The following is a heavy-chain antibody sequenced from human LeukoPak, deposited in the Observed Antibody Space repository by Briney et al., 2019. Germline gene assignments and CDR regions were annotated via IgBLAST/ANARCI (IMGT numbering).Heavy chain of an antibody. CDR2: ISYDGTKQ. CDR1: GFTFSINA. Sequence: GGSLRLSCEGSGFTFSINAMHWVRQAPGKGLEWLAVISYDGTKQYFADSVKGRFTISRDNVMNSLYLEMNSLRVEDSAVYYCARDHYFDISGYLDYWGQGTPVTVSS. V-gene: IGHV3-30-3*01. CDR3: ARDHYFDISGYLDY. D-gene: IGHD3-22*01. J-gene: IGHJ4*02.